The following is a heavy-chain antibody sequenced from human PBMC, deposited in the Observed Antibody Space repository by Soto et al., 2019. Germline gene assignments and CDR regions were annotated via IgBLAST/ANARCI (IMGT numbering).Heavy chain of an antibody. J-gene: IGHJ4*02. CDR1: GYTFSSYG. Sequence: QVQLVQSGAEVKKPGASVKVSCKASGYTFSSYGISWVRQAPGQGLEWMGWISAYNGNTKYAQKLQGRVTMTTDTATSTAYMELRSVRSDDTAVYYCARREVGTTLDFDFGGQGTLVPVSS. D-gene: IGHD1-26*01. V-gene: IGHV1-18*01. CDR3: ARREVGTTLDFDF. CDR2: ISAYNGNT.